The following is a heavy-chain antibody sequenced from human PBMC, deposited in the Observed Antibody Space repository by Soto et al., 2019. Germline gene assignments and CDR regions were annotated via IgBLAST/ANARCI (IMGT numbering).Heavy chain of an antibody. CDR2: INHSGST. CDR3: ARDPQIRYFDWLLTAGAFDI. Sequence: QVQLQQWGAGLLKPSETLSLTCAVYGGSFSGYYWSWIRQPPGKGLEWIGEINHSGSTNYNPSLMSRVTISVDTSKNQFSLKLSSVTAADTAVYYCARDPQIRYFDWLLTAGAFDIWGQGTMVTVSS. D-gene: IGHD3-9*01. J-gene: IGHJ3*02. CDR1: GGSFSGYY. V-gene: IGHV4-34*01.